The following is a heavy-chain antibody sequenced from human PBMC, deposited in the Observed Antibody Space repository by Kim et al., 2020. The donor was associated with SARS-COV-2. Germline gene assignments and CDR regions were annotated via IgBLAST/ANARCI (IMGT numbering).Heavy chain of an antibody. CDR3: ARDVNSYVNYFDY. CDR1: GFTFSSYA. V-gene: IGHV3-30*04. CDR2: ISYDGSNK. Sequence: GGSLRLSCAASGFTFSSYAMHWVRQAPGKGLEWVAVISYDGSNKYYADSVKGRFTISRDNSKNTLYLQMNSLRAEDTAVYYCARDVNSYVNYFDYWGQGT. J-gene: IGHJ4*02. D-gene: IGHD5-18*01.